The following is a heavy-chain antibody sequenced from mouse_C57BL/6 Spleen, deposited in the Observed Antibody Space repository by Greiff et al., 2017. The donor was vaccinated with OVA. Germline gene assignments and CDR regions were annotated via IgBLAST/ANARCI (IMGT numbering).Heavy chain of an antibody. CDR3: ARKGAHWYCDV. J-gene: IGHJ1*03. CDR1: GYSFTGYY. V-gene: IGHV1-42*01. Sequence: VQLQQSGPELVKPGASVKISCKASGYSFTGYYMNWVKQSPEKSLEWIGEINPSTGGTTYNQKFKAKATLTVDKSSSTAYMQLKSLTSEDSAVYYCARKGAHWYCDVWGTGTTVTVSS. CDR2: INPSTGGT.